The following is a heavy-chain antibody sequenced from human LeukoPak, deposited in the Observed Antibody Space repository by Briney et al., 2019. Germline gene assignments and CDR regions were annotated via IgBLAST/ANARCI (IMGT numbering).Heavy chain of an antibody. CDR1: GGSISSGGYY. Sequence: SETLSLTCTVSGGSISSGGYYWGWVRQPPGKGLEWIGSIYYSGSTYYNPSLKSRVTISVDTSKNQFSLKLSSVTAADTAVYYCASGVQLWSSYYGMDVWGQGTTVTVSS. J-gene: IGHJ6*02. D-gene: IGHD5-18*01. CDR2: IYYSGST. V-gene: IGHV4-39*01. CDR3: ASGVQLWSSYYGMDV.